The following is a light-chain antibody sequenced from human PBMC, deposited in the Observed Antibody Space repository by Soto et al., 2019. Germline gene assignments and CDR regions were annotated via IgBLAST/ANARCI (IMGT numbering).Light chain of an antibody. V-gene: IGLV2-23*01. CDR2: EGS. CDR1: SSDVGSYNL. J-gene: IGLJ1*01. Sequence: QSVLTQPASVSGSPGQSITISCTGTSSDVGSYNLVSWYQQHPGKAPKLMIYEGSKRPSGVSNRFSGSKSGNTASLTISGLQAEDEADYYCCSYAGSITKVFGTGTKLTVL. CDR3: CSYAGSITKV.